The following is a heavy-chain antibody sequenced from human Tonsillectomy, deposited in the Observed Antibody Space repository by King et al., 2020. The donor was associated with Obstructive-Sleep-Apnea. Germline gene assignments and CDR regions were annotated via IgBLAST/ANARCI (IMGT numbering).Heavy chain of an antibody. D-gene: IGHD3-22*01. CDR2: IDPSDSYT. J-gene: IGHJ4*02. Sequence: QLVQSGAEVKKPGESLRLSCKGSGYSFTSYWISWVRQMPGKGLEWMGRIDPSDSYTNYSPSFQGHVTISADKSISTAYLQWSSLKASDTAMYYCARHGSVTYYYDSSGYLGFDYWGQGTLVTVSS. CDR1: GYSFTSYW. CDR3: ARHGSVTYYYDSSGYLGFDY. V-gene: IGHV5-10-1*01.